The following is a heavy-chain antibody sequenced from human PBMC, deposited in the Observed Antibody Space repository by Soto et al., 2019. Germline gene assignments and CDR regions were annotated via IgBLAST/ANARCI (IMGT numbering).Heavy chain of an antibody. CDR3: ARDLGTIGVAGPFDC. Sequence: QVQLVESGGGVVQPGRSLRLSCAASGFTFSSYPMHWVRQVPGKGLEWLTLMSYDGNNKYFAASVKGRFTISRDNSKYTLYLQMNSLRAEDTAVYYCARDLGTIGVAGPFDCWGQGTLVTVSS. V-gene: IGHV3-30-3*01. J-gene: IGHJ4*02. D-gene: IGHD6-19*01. CDR1: GFTFSSYP. CDR2: MSYDGNNK.